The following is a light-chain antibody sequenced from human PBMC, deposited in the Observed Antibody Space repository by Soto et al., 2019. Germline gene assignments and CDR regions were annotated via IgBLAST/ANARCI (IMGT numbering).Light chain of an antibody. CDR1: QSISGY. J-gene: IGKJ5*01. CDR2: AAS. CDR3: QQSYSTPIT. V-gene: IGKV1-39*01. Sequence: DIQMTQSPSSLSASVGDKVTITCRASQSISGYLNWYQHKPGKAPKILIYAASSLQSGVPSRFSGSGSGTDFTLTISSLQPEDFATYYCQQSYSTPITFGQGTRLEIK.